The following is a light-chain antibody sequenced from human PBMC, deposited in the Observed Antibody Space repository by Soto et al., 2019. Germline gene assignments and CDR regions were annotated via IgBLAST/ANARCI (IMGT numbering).Light chain of an antibody. CDR2: GAS. V-gene: IGKV3-11*01. Sequence: EIVLTQSPATLSLSPGERATLSCRASQSVSSSLAWYQQKPGQAPRLLIFGASNRATGVPARFSGSGSGTDFTLTISSLEPEDFAVYHCQQRSNWPWTFGQGTKVEIK. CDR1: QSVSSS. J-gene: IGKJ1*01. CDR3: QQRSNWPWT.